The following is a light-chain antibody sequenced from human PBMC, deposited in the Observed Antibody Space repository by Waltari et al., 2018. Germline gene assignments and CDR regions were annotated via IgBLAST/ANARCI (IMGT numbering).Light chain of an antibody. CDR1: NSNLGSKT. CDR2: SND. V-gene: IGLV1-44*01. J-gene: IGLJ3*02. CDR3: AAWDDSLNGWV. Sequence: QSALTQPPSASGTPGQRVTMSCSGSNSNLGSKTVNSYQQFPGTAPKLLIYSNDQRPSGVPDRVSGSKSGTSASLAISGLQSEDEADYYCAAWDDSLNGWVFGGGTKLTVL.